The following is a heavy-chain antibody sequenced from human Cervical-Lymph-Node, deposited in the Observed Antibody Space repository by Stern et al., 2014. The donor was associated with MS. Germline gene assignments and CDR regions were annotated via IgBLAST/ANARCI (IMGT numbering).Heavy chain of an antibody. CDR2: IYPYYSAP. CDR1: GYSFTIYY. CDR3: ARHVQGFDY. Sequence: VQLVQSGAEVKKPGESLKISCKLSGYSFTIYYIAWVRQMPGKGLECMWSIYPYYSAPTYSPSFQGQVAISADKSITTAYLQWSSLRASDTAMYYCARHVQGFDYWGQGTLVTVSS. V-gene: IGHV5-51*01. J-gene: IGHJ4*02.